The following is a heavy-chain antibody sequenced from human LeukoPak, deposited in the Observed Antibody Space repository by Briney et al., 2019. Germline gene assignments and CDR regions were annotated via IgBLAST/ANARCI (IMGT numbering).Heavy chain of an antibody. J-gene: IGHJ4*02. CDR3: ARDDNWGYDY. CDR1: GFAVSDYS. D-gene: IGHD7-27*01. CDR2: TRGSGSGT. Sequence: GGSLRLSCAASGFAVSDYSMNWVRQAPGKGLEWIANTRGSGSGTGSGSYYAGAVQGRFTISRDNAKNSLYLQMNSLRAEDTAFYYCARDDNWGYDYWGQGALVTVSS. V-gene: IGHV3-21*05.